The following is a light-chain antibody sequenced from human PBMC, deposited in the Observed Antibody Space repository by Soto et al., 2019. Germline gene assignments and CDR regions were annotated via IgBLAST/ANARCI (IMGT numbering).Light chain of an antibody. Sequence: DIQMTQSPSTLSASVGDRVTITCRASQSINSWLAWYQQKPGKAPKLLIYKASILESGVPSRFSGSGSGTEFTFTISSLQPDDFATYYCQEYDDYLFTFGQGTNLEIK. CDR1: QSINSW. CDR3: QEYDDYLFT. CDR2: KAS. V-gene: IGKV1-5*03. J-gene: IGKJ2*01.